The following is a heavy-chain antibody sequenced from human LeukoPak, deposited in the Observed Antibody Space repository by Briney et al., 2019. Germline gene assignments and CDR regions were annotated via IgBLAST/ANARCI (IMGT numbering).Heavy chain of an antibody. V-gene: IGHV3-66*01. J-gene: IGHJ6*02. CDR1: GFTFSSYA. Sequence: PGGSLRLSCAASGFTFSSYAMSWVRQAPGKGLEWVSVIYSGGSTYYADSVKGRFTISRDNSKNTLYLQMNSLRAEDTAVYYCARDRVYGDAPEDYYYYYGMDVWGQGTTVTVSS. CDR2: IYSGGST. CDR3: ARDRVYGDAPEDYYYYYGMDV. D-gene: IGHD4-17*01.